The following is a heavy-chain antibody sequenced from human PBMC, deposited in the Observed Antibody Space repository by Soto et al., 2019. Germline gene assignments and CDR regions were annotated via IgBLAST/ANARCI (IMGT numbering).Heavy chain of an antibody. CDR2: IYYSGSV. Sequence: SETLSLTCTVSGGSISSYYWSWIRQPPGKGLEWIGYIYYSGSVNYNASLKSRVTISVDTSKNQFSLKLRSVTAADTAVYYCARGYDGFDYWGPGILVTVSS. CDR3: ARGYDGFDY. CDR1: GGSISSYY. V-gene: IGHV4-59*08. J-gene: IGHJ4*02. D-gene: IGHD3-16*01.